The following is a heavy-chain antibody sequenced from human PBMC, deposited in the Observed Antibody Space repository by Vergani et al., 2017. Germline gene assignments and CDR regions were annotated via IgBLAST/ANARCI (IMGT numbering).Heavy chain of an antibody. CDR1: GYTFTSYG. V-gene: IGHV1-18*01. CDR2: ISAYNGNT. CDR3: AGVGSSWYNGDYYYGMDV. D-gene: IGHD6-13*01. Sequence: QVQLVQSGAEVKKPGASVKVSCKASGYTFTSYGISWVRQAPGQGLEWMGWISAYNGNTNYAQKLQGRVTMTTDTSTSPAYMELRSLRSDDTAVYYCAGVGSSWYNGDYYYGMDVWGQGTTVTVSS. J-gene: IGHJ6*02.